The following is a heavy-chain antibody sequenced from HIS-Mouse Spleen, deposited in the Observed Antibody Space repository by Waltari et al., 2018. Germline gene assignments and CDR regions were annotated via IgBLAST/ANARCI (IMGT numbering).Heavy chain of an antibody. CDR3: ARDRGGSSWLYYFDY. Sequence: EVQLVESGGGLVQPGGSLRLSCAASGFPVRSHYMTWVRQAPGKGLEWVSVIYSGGSTYYADSVKGRFTISRDNSKNTLYLQMNSLRAEDTAVYYCARDRGGSSWLYYFDYWGQGTLVTVSS. J-gene: IGHJ4*02. D-gene: IGHD6-13*01. CDR2: IYSGGST. CDR1: GFPVRSHY. V-gene: IGHV3-66*01.